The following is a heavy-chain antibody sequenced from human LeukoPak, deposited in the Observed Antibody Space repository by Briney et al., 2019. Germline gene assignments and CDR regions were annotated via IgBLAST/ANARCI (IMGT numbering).Heavy chain of an antibody. CDR3: AKDSSGWFSPLDY. CDR2: ISGSGGST. CDR1: GFTFSSYA. D-gene: IGHD6-19*01. Sequence: HPGGSLRLSCAASGFTFSSYAMSWVRQAPGKGLEWVSAISGSGGSTYYADSVKGRFTISRDNSTNTLYLQMNSLRAEDTAVYYCAKDSSGWFSPLDYWGQGTLVTVSS. V-gene: IGHV3-23*01. J-gene: IGHJ4*02.